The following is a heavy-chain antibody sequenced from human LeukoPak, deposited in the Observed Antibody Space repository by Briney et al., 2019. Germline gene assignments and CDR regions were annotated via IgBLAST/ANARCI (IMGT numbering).Heavy chain of an antibody. CDR3: ARARYCTSGTCYSDY. V-gene: IGHV3-74*01. J-gene: IGHJ4*02. Sequence: GGSLRLSCAASGFTFSTYWMQWVRQAPGKGLVWVSRINGDGSDTIYADSVKGRFTISRDNAKNTLYSQMNSLRADDTAVYYCARARYCTSGTCYSDYWGQGTLVTVSS. CDR2: INGDGSDT. CDR1: GFTFSTYW. D-gene: IGHD2-8*01.